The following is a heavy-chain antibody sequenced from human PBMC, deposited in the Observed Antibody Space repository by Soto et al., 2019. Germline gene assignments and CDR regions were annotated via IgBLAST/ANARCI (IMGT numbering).Heavy chain of an antibody. V-gene: IGHV4-34*01. CDR2: IYHRGSP. CDR1: GGSFSDYW. D-gene: IGHD1-20*01. Sequence: SETLSLTCAVLGGSFSDYWWSWIRQPPGMGLEWIGEIYHRGSPNYNPSLESRVTMSVDTSKNQISLKLSSVTAADTAVYYCAGPRITATRSHYGGQETLVTFPS. J-gene: IGHJ4*02. CDR3: AGPRITATRSHY.